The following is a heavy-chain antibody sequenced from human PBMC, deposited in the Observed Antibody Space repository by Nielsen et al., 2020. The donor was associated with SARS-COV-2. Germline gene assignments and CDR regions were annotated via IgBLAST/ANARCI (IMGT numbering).Heavy chain of an antibody. CDR3: AKESAAGRDY. CDR2: INWNGGST. Sequence: GESLKISCAASGFTFDDYGMSWVRQAPGKGLEWVSGINWNGGSTGYADSVKGRFTISRDNAKNSLYLQMNSLRAEDTALYYCAKESAAGRDYWGQGTLVTVSS. V-gene: IGHV3-20*04. CDR1: GFTFDDYG. J-gene: IGHJ4*02. D-gene: IGHD6-13*01.